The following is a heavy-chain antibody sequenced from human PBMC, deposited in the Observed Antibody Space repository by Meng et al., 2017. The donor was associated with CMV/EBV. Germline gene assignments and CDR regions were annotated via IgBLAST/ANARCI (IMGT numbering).Heavy chain of an antibody. CDR1: GGSFSGYD. D-gene: IGHD3-22*01. CDR2: INHRGST. Sequence: SETLSLTCAVYGGSFSGYDWTWIRQSPGKGLEWIGKINHRGSTNYNPSLKSRLTISLDTSKNQFSLKLKSVTAADTAVYYCARGSTSVTMIVVVFTAASLAYDSWGQGTLVTVSS. J-gene: IGHJ4*02. CDR3: ARGSTSVTMIVVVFTAASLAYDS. V-gene: IGHV4-34*01.